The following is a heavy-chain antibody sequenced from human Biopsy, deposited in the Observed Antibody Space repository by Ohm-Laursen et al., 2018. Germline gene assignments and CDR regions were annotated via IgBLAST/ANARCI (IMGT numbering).Heavy chain of an antibody. D-gene: IGHD1-14*01. CDR1: GGSLSSYS. Sequence: SETLSLTCTVSGGSLSSYSWSWIRQPAGKGLEWIGQIYTSGITNYNPSLKSRVPMSVDTSKNKFSLRVSSVTAADTAVYYCARDRGRRGWFDPWGQGTLVTVSS. CDR3: ARDRGRRGWFDP. J-gene: IGHJ5*02. CDR2: IYTSGIT. V-gene: IGHV4-4*07.